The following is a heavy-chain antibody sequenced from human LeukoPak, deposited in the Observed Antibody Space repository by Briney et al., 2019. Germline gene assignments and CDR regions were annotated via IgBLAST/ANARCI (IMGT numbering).Heavy chain of an antibody. V-gene: IGHV1-46*01. CDR2: INPSGGST. D-gene: IGHD2-21*02. CDR1: GYTFTSYY. Sequence: ASVKVSCKASGYTFTSYYMHWVRQAPGQGLEWMEIINPSGGSTSYAQKFQGRVTMTRDTSTSTVYMELSSLRSEDTAVYYCARVGGLYCGGDCYRFDYWGQGTLVTVSS. J-gene: IGHJ4*02. CDR3: ARVGGLYCGGDCYRFDY.